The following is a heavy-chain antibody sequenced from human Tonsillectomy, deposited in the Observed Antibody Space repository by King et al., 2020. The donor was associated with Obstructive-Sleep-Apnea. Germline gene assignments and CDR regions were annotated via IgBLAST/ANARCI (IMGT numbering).Heavy chain of an antibody. CDR1: GYSFTSYW. D-gene: IGHD6-13*01. CDR3: ARQGGIAAAGLNLEISGPVYAGMDV. J-gene: IGHJ6*02. Sequence: QLVQSGAEVKKPGESLRISCKGSGYSFTSYWISWVRQMPGKGLEWMGRIDPSDSYTNYSPSFQGHVTISADKSISTAYLQWSSLKASDTAMYYCARQGGIAAAGLNLEISGPVYAGMDVWGQGTTVTVSS. V-gene: IGHV5-10-1*01. CDR2: IDPSDSYT.